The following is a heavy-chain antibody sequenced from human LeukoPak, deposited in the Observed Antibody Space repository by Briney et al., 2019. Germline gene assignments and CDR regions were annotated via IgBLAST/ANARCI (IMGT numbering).Heavy chain of an antibody. CDR3: ARDVGVRGVIIMDY. CDR1: GGSLSSYY. V-gene: IGHV4-59*01. D-gene: IGHD3-10*01. J-gene: IGHJ4*02. Sequence: SETLSLTCTVSGGSLSSYYWSWIRQPPGKGLEGSGYIYYSGSTNYDPSLKSRVTISVDTSKNQFSLKLSSVTAADTAVYYCARDVGVRGVIIMDYWGQGTLVTVSS. CDR2: IYYSGST.